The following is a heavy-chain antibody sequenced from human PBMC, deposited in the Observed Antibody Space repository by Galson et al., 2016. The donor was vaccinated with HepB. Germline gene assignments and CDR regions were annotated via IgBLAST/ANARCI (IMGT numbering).Heavy chain of an antibody. CDR3: TRLSGGPIA. J-gene: IGHJ4*02. CDR2: FYFSGST. Sequence: SETLSLTCSVSGTSLSSYYWSWIRQPPGKGLEWIAYFYFSGSTNYNPSLRSRVTVSFDTSKNQLSLKLSSVTAADTAVYYCTRLSGGPIAWGQGTLVTVSS. D-gene: IGHD3-16*01. V-gene: IGHV4-59*12. CDR1: GTSLSSYY.